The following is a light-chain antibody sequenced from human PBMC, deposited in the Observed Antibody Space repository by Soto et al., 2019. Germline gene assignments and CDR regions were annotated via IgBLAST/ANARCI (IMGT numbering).Light chain of an antibody. V-gene: IGLV2-23*02. J-gene: IGLJ1*01. CDR2: EVS. CDR1: SSDVGSSNF. CDR3: CSFLGRGIFYV. Sequence: QSALTQPASVSGSPGQSLTISCTGTSSDVGSSNFVSWYQQHPGKAPKLIIYEVSKRPSGVSGRFSGSKSGNAASLTISGLQAEEEADYYCCSFLGRGIFYVSGTGTRSPS.